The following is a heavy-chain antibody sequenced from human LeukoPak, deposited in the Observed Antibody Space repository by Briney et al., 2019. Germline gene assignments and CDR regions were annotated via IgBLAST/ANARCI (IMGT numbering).Heavy chain of an antibody. Sequence: SETLSLTCTVSGYSISSGYYWGWIRQPPGKGLEWIGSIYHSGSTYYNPSLKSRVTISVDTSKNQFSLKLSSVTAADTAVYYCARDSSADGSYFDHWGQGTRVTVSS. CDR3: ARDSSADGSYFDH. CDR1: GYSISSGYY. J-gene: IGHJ4*02. CDR2: IYHSGST. D-gene: IGHD1-1*01. V-gene: IGHV4-38-2*02.